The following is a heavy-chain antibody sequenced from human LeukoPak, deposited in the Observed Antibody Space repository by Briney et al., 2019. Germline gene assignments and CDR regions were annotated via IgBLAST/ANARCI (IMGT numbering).Heavy chain of an antibody. Sequence: GGSLRLSCAASGFTVTSNYMSWVRQAPGKGLEWVSVIHSDDSTYYADSVKGRFTISRDNSKNTLYLQMNSLRAEDTAVYYCARDMRSSGWYHAFDIWGQGTTVTVSS. J-gene: IGHJ3*02. V-gene: IGHV3-53*01. CDR2: IHSDDST. D-gene: IGHD6-19*01. CDR1: GFTVTSNY. CDR3: ARDMRSSGWYHAFDI.